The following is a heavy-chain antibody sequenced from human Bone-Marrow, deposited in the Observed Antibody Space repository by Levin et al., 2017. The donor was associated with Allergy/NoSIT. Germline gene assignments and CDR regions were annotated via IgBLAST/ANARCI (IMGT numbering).Heavy chain of an antibody. CDR3: ARDYNGYTYGSDC. CDR2: INPNTGAI. J-gene: IGHJ4*02. D-gene: IGHD1-1*01. Sequence: GASVKVSCKASGYTFIGYYMHWVRQAPGQGLEWMGWINPNTGAIKYAEKFQGRVTMTRDTSISTVSMELSGLRSDDTAVYYCARDYNGYTYGSDCWGQGTLVTVSS. CDR1: GYTFIGYY. V-gene: IGHV1-2*02.